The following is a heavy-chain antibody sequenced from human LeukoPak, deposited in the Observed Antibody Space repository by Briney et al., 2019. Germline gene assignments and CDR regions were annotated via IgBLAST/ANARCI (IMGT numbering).Heavy chain of an antibody. V-gene: IGHV3-48*03. D-gene: IGHD3-3*01. CDR2: ISSSGSSI. CDR3: ARAVRAHPPADF. CDR1: GFTFSSYE. Sequence: GGSLRLSCAASGFTFSSYEMSWVRQAPGKGLEWLSYISSSGSSIYYADSVKGRSSISRDNAKNTLYLHMSSLRAEDTGVYYCARAVRAHPPADFWGQGTLVTVSS. J-gene: IGHJ4*02.